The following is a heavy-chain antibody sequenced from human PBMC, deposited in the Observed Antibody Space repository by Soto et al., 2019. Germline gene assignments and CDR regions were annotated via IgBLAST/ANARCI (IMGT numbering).Heavy chain of an antibody. CDR3: AADPVIVVRGYAFDI. V-gene: IGHV1-58*02. Sequence: SVKVSCKASGFTFTSSAMQWVRQARGQRLEWIGWIVVGSGNTNYAQKFQERVTITRDMSTSTAYMELSSLRSEDTAVYYCAADPVIVVRGYAFDIWGQGTMVTVSS. CDR1: GFTFTSSA. D-gene: IGHD3-22*01. J-gene: IGHJ3*02. CDR2: IVVGSGNT.